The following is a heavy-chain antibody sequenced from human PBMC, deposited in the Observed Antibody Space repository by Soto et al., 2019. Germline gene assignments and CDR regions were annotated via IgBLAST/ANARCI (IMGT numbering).Heavy chain of an antibody. CDR3: ASEQPVAIAFDI. CDR1: GFTVSSNY. Sequence: EVQLVEAGGGLVHPGGSLRLSCAASGFTVSSNYMSWVRQAPGKGLEWVSVIYSGGNTYYADSVKGRFTIYRDNSKNTLYLQMNSLRAEDTAVYYCASEQPVAIAFDIWGQGTMVTVSS. J-gene: IGHJ3*02. V-gene: IGHV3-66*01. CDR2: IYSGGNT. D-gene: IGHD6-19*01.